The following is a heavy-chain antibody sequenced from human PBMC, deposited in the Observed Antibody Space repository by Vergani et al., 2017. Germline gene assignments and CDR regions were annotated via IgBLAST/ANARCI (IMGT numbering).Heavy chain of an antibody. D-gene: IGHD3-9*01. CDR2: IKSDGSIT. CDR1: GFSFNSYW. CDR3: ARARCIETCYMSNWLDS. Sequence: VESGGGLVQPGGSLRLSCTASGFSFNSYWMHWVRQVPGNGLLWVSRIKSDGSITAYADSVKGRFTISRDNAQNTLYLQMNSLRVEDTGVYYCARARCIETCYMSNWLDSWGQGTLVTVSS. J-gene: IGHJ5*01. V-gene: IGHV3-74*03.